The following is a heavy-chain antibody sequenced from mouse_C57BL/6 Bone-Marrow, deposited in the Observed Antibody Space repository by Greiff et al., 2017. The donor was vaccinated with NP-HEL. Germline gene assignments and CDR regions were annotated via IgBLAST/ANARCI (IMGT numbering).Heavy chain of an antibody. Sequence: QVQLQQPGAELVMPGASVKLSCKASGYTFTSYWMHWVKQRPGQGLEWIGEIDPSDSYTNYNQKFKGKSTLTVDKSSSTAYMQLSSLTSEDSAVYYCARERVYYSNFYAMGYWGQGTSVTVSS. J-gene: IGHJ4*01. V-gene: IGHV1-69*01. CDR2: IDPSDSYT. CDR1: GYTFTSYW. CDR3: ARERVYYSNFYAMGY. D-gene: IGHD2-5*01.